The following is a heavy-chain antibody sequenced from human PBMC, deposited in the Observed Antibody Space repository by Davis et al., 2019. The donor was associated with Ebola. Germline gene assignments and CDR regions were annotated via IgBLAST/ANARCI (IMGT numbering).Heavy chain of an antibody. Sequence: GGSLRLSCAASGSVFRTYVMSWVRQAPGKGLEWVASVSFDGSNKFYADSVIGRFTISRDDPKDTLYLQMSSLRIDDTAVYYCATQGGYSNGGHFDFWGRGTLVIVSS. J-gene: IGHJ4*02. CDR1: GSVFRTYV. CDR3: ATQGGYSNGGHFDF. V-gene: IGHV3-30*03. CDR2: VSFDGSNK. D-gene: IGHD4-11*01.